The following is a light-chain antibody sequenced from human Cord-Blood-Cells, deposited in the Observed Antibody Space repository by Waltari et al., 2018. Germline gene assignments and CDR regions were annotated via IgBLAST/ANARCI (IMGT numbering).Light chain of an antibody. V-gene: IGLV3-19*01. CDR2: GKN. J-gene: IGLJ3*02. Sequence: SSALTQDPAVSAALGQTVRITCQGDSLTSYYASWYQQKPGQAPVLVIYGKNNRPSGIPDRFSGSSSGNTASLIITGAQAEDEADYYCNSRDSSGNHWVFGGGTKLTVL. CDR3: NSRDSSGNHWV. CDR1: SLTSYY.